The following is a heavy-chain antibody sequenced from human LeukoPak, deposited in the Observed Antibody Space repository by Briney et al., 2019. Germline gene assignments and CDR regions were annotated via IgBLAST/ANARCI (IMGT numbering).Heavy chain of an antibody. CDR2: ISWNSVSI. CDR3: AKELGGGSDGLDI. J-gene: IGHJ3*02. Sequence: PGRSLRLSCAASGLTFHDYAMYWVRHGPGKGLEWVAGISWNSVSIVYAGSVKARFAISRDNAKNSLYLQMNSLRNEDTALYYCAKELGGGSDGLDIWGQGTMVTVSS. V-gene: IGHV3-9*01. CDR1: GLTFHDYA. D-gene: IGHD2-15*01.